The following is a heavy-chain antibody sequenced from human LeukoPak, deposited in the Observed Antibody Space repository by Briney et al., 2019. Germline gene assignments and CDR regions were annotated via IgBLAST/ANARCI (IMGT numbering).Heavy chain of an antibody. Sequence: GGSLRLSCATSGFTFNNYNMNWVRQAPGRALEWVSSITSSGTYIFYADSVKGRFTTSRDNAKNSLYLQMNSLGPEDTAVYYCARDPYSGNYGNYYYYYMDVWGKGTTVTISS. J-gene: IGHJ6*03. CDR2: ITSSGTYI. CDR1: GFTFNNYN. V-gene: IGHV3-21*01. D-gene: IGHD1-26*01. CDR3: ARDPYSGNYGNYYYYYMDV.